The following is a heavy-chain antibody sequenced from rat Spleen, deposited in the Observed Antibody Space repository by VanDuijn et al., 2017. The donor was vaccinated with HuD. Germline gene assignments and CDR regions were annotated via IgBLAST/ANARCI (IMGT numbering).Heavy chain of an antibody. CDR2: ISSDGGST. J-gene: IGHJ1*01. CDR1: GFTFSDYY. V-gene: IGHV5-29*01. CDR3: TRHPARHWYFDF. Sequence: EVQLVESDGGLVQPGKSLKLSCAASGFTFSDYYMAWVRQAPTKGLEWVATISSDGGSTYYPDSVKGRFTISRDNAKSTLYLQMNSLRSEDTATYYCTRHPARHWYFDFWGPGTMVTVSS.